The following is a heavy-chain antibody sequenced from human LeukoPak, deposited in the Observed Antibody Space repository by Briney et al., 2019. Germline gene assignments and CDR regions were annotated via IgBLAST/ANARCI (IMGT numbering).Heavy chain of an antibody. D-gene: IGHD5-24*01. Sequence: GGSLTLSCVVSGSNFDNFAMHWVRQPLGKGLEWVAVISHDGRTKYYADSMKGRITISRDNSKNTLFLQMNNLRSEDTAVYFCARPSPPGDGYNPPDHWGQGTLVTVSS. CDR3: ARPSPPGDGYNPPDH. V-gene: IGHV3-30*04. J-gene: IGHJ4*02. CDR2: ISHDGRTK. CDR1: GSNFDNFA.